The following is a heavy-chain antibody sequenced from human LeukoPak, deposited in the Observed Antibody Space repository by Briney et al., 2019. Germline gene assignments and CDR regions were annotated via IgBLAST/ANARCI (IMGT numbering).Heavy chain of an antibody. CDR2: IYTSGST. J-gene: IGHJ6*03. Sequence: PSQTLSLTCTVSGGSISSGSYYWSWIRQPAGKGLEWIGRIYTSGSTNYNPSLKSRVTISVDTSKNQFSLKLSSVTAADTAVYYCARETYDFWSGYRPQGYYYYMDVWGKGTTVTVSS. CDR3: ARETYDFWSGYRPQGYYYYMDV. V-gene: IGHV4-61*02. CDR1: GGSISSGSYY. D-gene: IGHD3-3*01.